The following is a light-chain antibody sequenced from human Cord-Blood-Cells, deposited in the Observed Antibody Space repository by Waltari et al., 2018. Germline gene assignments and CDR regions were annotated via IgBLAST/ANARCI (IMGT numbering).Light chain of an antibody. V-gene: IGLV2-11*01. CDR2: DVS. J-gene: IGLJ1*01. CDR1: SSDVGGYNY. Sequence: QSALLQPRSVSGSPGQSVTISCTGPSSDVGGYNYVSWYQQHPGKAPKLMIYDVSKRPSGVPDRFSGSKSGNTASLTISWLQAEDEADYYCCSYAGSYVFGTGTKVTVL. CDR3: CSYAGSYV.